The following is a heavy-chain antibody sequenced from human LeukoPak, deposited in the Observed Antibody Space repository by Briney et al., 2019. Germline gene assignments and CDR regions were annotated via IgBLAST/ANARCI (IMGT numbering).Heavy chain of an antibody. CDR1: GFTFSSYA. D-gene: IGHD2-2*01. CDR3: AKPGEYQLPFDS. CDR2: ISGSGGST. V-gene: IGHV3-23*01. J-gene: IGHJ4*02. Sequence: GGSLRLSCAASGFTFSSYAMNWVRQAPGKGLEWVSGISGSGGSTYYADSVKGRFTISRDNSKNTLYLQMNSLRAEDTAVYYCAKPGEYQLPFDSWGQGTLVTVSS.